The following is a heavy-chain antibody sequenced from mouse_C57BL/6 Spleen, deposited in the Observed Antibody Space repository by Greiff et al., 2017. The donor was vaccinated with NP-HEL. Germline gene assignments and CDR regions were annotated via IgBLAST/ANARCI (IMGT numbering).Heavy chain of an antibody. CDR2: INPNNGGT. J-gene: IGHJ1*03. CDR1: GYTFTDYN. V-gene: IGHV1-18*01. Sequence: VQLQQSGPELVKPGASVKIPCKASGYTFTDYNMDWVKQSHGKSLEWIGDINPNNGGTIYNQKFKGKATLTVDKSSSTAYMELRSLTSEDTAVYYCAREDYYGNCSYWYFDVWGTGTTVTVSS. D-gene: IGHD2-1*01. CDR3: AREDYYGNCSYWYFDV.